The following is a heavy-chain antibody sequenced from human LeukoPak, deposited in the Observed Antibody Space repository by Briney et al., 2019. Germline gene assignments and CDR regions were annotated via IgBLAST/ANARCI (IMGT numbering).Heavy chain of an antibody. CDR1: GGTFSSYA. CDR2: IIPIFGTA. CDR3: ARVYGGLRFLEWPHMDV. V-gene: IGHV1-69*13. J-gene: IGHJ6*03. Sequence: GASVKVSCKASGGTFSSYAISWVRQAPGQGLEWMGGIIPIFGTANYAQKFQGRVTITADESTSTAYMELSRLRSDDTAVYYCARVYGGLRFLEWPHMDVWGKGTTVTVSS. D-gene: IGHD3-3*01.